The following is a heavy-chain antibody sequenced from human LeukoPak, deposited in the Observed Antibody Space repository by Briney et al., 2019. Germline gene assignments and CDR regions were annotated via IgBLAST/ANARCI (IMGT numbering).Heavy chain of an antibody. CDR2: IYSGGST. CDR3: ARGAYQLLPYYYYYGMDV. J-gene: IGHJ6*02. Sequence: GGSLRLSCAASGFTVSSNYMSWVRQAPGKGLEWVSVIYSGGSTYYADSVKGRFTISRDNSKNTLYLQMNSPRAEDTAVYYCARGAYQLLPYYYYYGMDVWGQGTTVTVSS. CDR1: GFTVSSNY. D-gene: IGHD2-2*01. V-gene: IGHV3-66*01.